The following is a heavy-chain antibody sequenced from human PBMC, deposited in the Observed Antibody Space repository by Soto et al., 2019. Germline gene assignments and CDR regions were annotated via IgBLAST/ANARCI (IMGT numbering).Heavy chain of an antibody. CDR3: ARGFISPLDY. V-gene: IGHV4-59*01. J-gene: IGHJ4*02. Sequence: QVQLQESGPGLVKPSETLSLTCTVSGGSISSYYWSWIRQPPGKGLEWIGYIYYSGSTNYSPSLKSRVTISVDTSKNQFSLKLSSVTAADTAVYYCARGFISPLDYWGQGTLVTVSS. CDR2: IYYSGST. D-gene: IGHD3-10*01. CDR1: GGSISSYY.